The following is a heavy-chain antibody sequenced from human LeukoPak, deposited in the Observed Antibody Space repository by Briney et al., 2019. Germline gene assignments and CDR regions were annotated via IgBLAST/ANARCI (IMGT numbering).Heavy chain of an antibody. CDR3: AREPSNYGDHYFDY. J-gene: IGHJ4*02. D-gene: IGHD4-17*01. CDR1: GFTFSSYG. V-gene: IGHV3-30*03. Sequence: HPGRSLRLSCAASGFTFSSYGMHWVRQAPGKGLEWVAVISYDGSNKYYADSVKGRFTISRDNSKNTLYLQMNSLRAEDTAVYYCAREPSNYGDHYFDYWGQGTLVTVSS. CDR2: ISYDGSNK.